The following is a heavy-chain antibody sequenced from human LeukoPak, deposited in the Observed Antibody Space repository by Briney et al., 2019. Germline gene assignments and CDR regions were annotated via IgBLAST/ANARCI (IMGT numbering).Heavy chain of an antibody. V-gene: IGHV1-69*06. CDR3: ARAIFYCSGGSCYFDY. Sequence: SVKVSCKASGGTFSSYAISWVRQAPGQGLEWMGGIIPIFGTANYAQKFQGRVTITADKSTSTAYMELSSLRSEDTAVYYCARAIFYCSGGSCYFDYWGQGTLVTVSS. J-gene: IGHJ4*02. D-gene: IGHD2-15*01. CDR2: IIPIFGTA. CDR1: GGTFSSYA.